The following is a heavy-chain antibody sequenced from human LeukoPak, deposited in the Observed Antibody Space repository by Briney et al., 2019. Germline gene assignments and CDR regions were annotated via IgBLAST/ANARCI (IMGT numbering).Heavy chain of an antibody. CDR3: AKPIVGATSVDAFDI. CDR2: IWYDGSNK. V-gene: IGHV3-33*06. CDR1: GFTFSSYG. D-gene: IGHD1-26*01. J-gene: IGHJ3*02. Sequence: GGSLRLSCAASGFTFSSYGMHWVRQAPGKGLEWVAVIWYDGSNKYYADSVKGRFTISRDNSKNTLYLQMNSLRAEDTAVYYCAKPIVGATSVDAFDIWGQGTMVTVSS.